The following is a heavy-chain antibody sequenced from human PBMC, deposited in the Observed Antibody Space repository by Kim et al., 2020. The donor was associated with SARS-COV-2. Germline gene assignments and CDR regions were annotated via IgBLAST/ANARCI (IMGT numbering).Heavy chain of an antibody. CDR2: ISAYSGER. J-gene: IGHJ4*02. CDR1: GYIFTNYA. V-gene: IGHV1-18*01. CDR3: ARDRTSIFDVGY. Sequence: ASVKVSCKASGYIFTNYAIVWVRQAPGQGLEWMGWISAYSGERNYAPRFQGRTVMTTETSTTTAYMELSSLTSDDTAVYYCARDRTSIFDVGYWGQGTL. D-gene: IGHD3-9*01.